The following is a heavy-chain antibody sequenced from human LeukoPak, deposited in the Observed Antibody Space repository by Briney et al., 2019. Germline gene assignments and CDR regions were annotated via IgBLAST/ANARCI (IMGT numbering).Heavy chain of an antibody. CDR1: GFTFDDYA. CDR3: AKDINSFYGDYDGVDY. V-gene: IGHV3-43*02. Sequence: GGSLRLSCAASGFTFDDYAMHWVRQAPGKGLEWVSLISGDGGSTYYADSVKGRFTISRDNSKNSLYLRMNSLRTEDTALYYCAKDINSFYGDYDGVDYWGQGTLVTVSS. CDR2: ISGDGGST. D-gene: IGHD4-17*01. J-gene: IGHJ4*02.